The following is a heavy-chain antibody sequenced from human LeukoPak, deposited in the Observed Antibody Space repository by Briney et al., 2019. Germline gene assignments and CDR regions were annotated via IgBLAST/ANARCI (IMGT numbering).Heavy chain of an antibody. J-gene: IGHJ4*02. Sequence: GGSLRLSCAASGFTFSSAWMSWGRQAPGQGLEWLGRIKTKTEGGTTDYAPPVKGRFNISRDDSRDTLYLQMNSLKSDDTAVYYCGNIVGGNSHRSDYWGQGTLVTVSS. V-gene: IGHV3-15*01. CDR1: GFTFSSAW. CDR3: GNIVGGNSHRSDY. D-gene: IGHD4-23*01. CDR2: IKTKTEGGTT.